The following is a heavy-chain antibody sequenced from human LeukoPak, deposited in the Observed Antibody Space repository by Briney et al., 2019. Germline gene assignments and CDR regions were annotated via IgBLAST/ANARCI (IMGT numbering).Heavy chain of an antibody. V-gene: IGHV4-34*01. Sequence: PSETLSLTCAVYGGSFSGYYWSWIRQPPGKGLEWIGEINHSGSTNYNPSLKSRVTISVDTSKNQFSLKLSSVTAADTAVYYCARAVGDIVVVPAAIPYYYGMDVWGQGTTVTVSS. CDR1: GGSFSGYY. D-gene: IGHD2-2*02. J-gene: IGHJ6*02. CDR3: ARAVGDIVVVPAAIPYYYGMDV. CDR2: INHSGST.